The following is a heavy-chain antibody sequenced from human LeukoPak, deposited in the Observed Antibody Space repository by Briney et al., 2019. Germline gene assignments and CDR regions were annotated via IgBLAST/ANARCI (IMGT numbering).Heavy chain of an antibody. J-gene: IGHJ5*02. CDR1: GFTFSSYS. CDR3: ARDSLVGENWFDP. Sequence: GGSLRLSCAASGFTFSSYSMNWVRQAPGKGLEWVSSISSSSSYIYYADSVKGRFTVSRDNAKNSLYLQMNSLRAEDTAVYYCARDSLVGENWFDPWGQGTLVTVSS. V-gene: IGHV3-21*01. CDR2: ISSSSSYI. D-gene: IGHD1-26*01.